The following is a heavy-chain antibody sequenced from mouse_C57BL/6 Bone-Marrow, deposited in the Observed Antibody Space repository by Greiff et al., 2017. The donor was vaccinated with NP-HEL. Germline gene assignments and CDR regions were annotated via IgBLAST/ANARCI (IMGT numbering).Heavy chain of an antibody. J-gene: IGHJ2*01. CDR2: LSSGGSYP. V-gene: IGHV5-6*01. D-gene: IGHD2-5*01. Sequence: EVKLVESGGDLVKPGGSLKLSCAASGFTFSSYGMSWVRQTPDKRLEWAATLSSGGSYPYYPDSVKGRFTISRDNAKNTLYLQMSSLKSEDTAMYYCARHYYSNYFDYWGQGTTLTVSS. CDR3: ARHYYSNYFDY. CDR1: GFTFSSYG.